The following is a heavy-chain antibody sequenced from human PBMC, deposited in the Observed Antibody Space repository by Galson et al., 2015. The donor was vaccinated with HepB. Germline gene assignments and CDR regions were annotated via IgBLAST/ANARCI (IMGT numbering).Heavy chain of an antibody. Sequence: QSGAEVKKPGESLKISCKASGSIFPQYWIGWVRKMPGKGREWMGIMYPGDSDTSYSPSFQGQVPFSADKSLNTAYLQWSSLEASDSAVYYCASPLPQAVTLDAFDIWGQGTMVTVSS. CDR3: ASPLPQAVTLDAFDI. J-gene: IGHJ3*02. D-gene: IGHD4-17*01. CDR1: GSIFPQYW. CDR2: MYPGDSDT. V-gene: IGHV5-51*01.